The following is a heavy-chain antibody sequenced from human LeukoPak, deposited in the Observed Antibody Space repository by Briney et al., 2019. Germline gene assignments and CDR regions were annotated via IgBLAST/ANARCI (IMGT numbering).Heavy chain of an antibody. Sequence: GRSLRLSCAASGFTFSSYAMHWVRQAPGKELEWVAVISYDGSNKYYADSVKGRFTISRDNSKNTLYLQMNSLRAEDTAIYYCAKDDRSFGGTYFGYWGQGIQVTVSS. CDR1: GFTFSSYA. V-gene: IGHV3-30-3*01. D-gene: IGHD4-23*01. CDR3: AKDDRSFGGTYFGY. CDR2: ISYDGSNK. J-gene: IGHJ4*02.